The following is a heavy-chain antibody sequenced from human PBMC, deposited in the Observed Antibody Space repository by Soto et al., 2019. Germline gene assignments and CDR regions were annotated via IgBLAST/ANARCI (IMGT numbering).Heavy chain of an antibody. Sequence: ASVKVSCKASGYSFISYAMHWVRQAPGQRLEWMGWIIAGNGNTKYSQKFQGRVTITRDTSASIVYLDLSSLRSEDTAVYYCARVRPPVVVRGGNRHKINWFDPWGQGTLVTVSS. CDR2: IIAGNGNT. V-gene: IGHV1-3*01. J-gene: IGHJ5*02. D-gene: IGHD3-10*01. CDR3: ARVRPPVVVRGGNRHKINWFDP. CDR1: GYSFISYA.